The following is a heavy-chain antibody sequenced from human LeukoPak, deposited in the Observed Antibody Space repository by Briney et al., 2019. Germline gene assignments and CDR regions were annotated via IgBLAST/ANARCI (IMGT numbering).Heavy chain of an antibody. CDR2: INTNTGNP. V-gene: IGHV7-4-1*02. J-gene: IGHJ6*03. D-gene: IGHD1-7*01. CDR3: ARGNWNYVLYYYYYMDV. Sequence: ASVKVSCKASGYTFTSYAMNWVRQAPGQGLEWMGWINTNTGNPTYAQGFTGRFVLSLDTSVSTAYLQISSLKAEDTAVYYCARGNWNYVLYYYYYMDVWGKGTTVTVSS. CDR1: GYTFTSYA.